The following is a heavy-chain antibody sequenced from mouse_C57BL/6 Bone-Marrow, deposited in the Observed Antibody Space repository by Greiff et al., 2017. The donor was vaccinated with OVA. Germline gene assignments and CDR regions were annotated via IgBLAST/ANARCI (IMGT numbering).Heavy chain of an antibody. CDR2: IYPGDGDT. CDR1: GYAFSSYW. Sequence: QVQLQQSGAELVKPGASVKISCKASGYAFSSYWMNWVKQRPGKGLEWIGQIYPGDGDTNYNGKFKGKATLTADKSSSTAYMQLSSLTSEDSAVYFCARGYYSPFYYARDYWGQGTSVTVSS. CDR3: ARGYYSPFYYARDY. D-gene: IGHD2-12*01. V-gene: IGHV1-80*01. J-gene: IGHJ4*01.